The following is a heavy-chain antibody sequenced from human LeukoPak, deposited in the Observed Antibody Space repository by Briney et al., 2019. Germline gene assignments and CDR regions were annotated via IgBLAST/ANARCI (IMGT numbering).Heavy chain of an antibody. CDR1: GYSISSGYY. CDR3: ARGLTMLRGVPRRFYYMDV. CDR2: IYHSGST. V-gene: IGHV4-38-2*02. D-gene: IGHD3-10*01. J-gene: IGHJ6*03. Sequence: PSETLSLTCTVSGYSISSGYYWGWIRQPPGKGLEWIGSIYHSGSTYYNPFLKSRVTISVDTSKNQFSLKLKSLIAADTAVYYCARGLTMLRGVPRRFYYMDVWGKGTAVTVSS.